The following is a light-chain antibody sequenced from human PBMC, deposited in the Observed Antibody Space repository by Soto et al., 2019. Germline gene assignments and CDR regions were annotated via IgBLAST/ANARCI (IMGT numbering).Light chain of an antibody. CDR1: QHVRPNY. Sequence: EIVLTQSPGTLSLSPGERATLSCRASQHVRPNYLAWFQHKPGQAPRLLIYGVSSKATGIPDRFSGSRSGTDFTLTINGLAPEYCAGYFGQQHSDTPVTFGGGTKVEIK. J-gene: IGKJ4*01. V-gene: IGKV3-20*01. CDR3: QQHSDTPVT. CDR2: GVS.